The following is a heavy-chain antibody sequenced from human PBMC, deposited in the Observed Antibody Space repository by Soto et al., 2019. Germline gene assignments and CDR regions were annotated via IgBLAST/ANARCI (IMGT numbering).Heavy chain of an antibody. J-gene: IGHJ4*02. V-gene: IGHV3-33*01. CDR1: GFTFSSYG. CDR3: ARYPSTDIVVVVAGPDY. CDR2: IWYDGSNT. Sequence: QVQLVESGGGVVQPGRSLRLSCAASGFTFSSYGMHWVRQAPGKGLEWVAVIWYDGSNTYYADSVKGRFTISRDNYKNTLYLQMNSLRAEDPAVYYCARYPSTDIVVVVAGPDYWVQGTLVTVS. D-gene: IGHD2-15*01.